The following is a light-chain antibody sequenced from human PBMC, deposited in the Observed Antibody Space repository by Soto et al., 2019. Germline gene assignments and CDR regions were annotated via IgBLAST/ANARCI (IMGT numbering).Light chain of an antibody. V-gene: IGKV3-11*01. CDR1: QSVGSF. Sequence: EMVLTQSPATLSLSPGEIATLSCRASQSVGSFLAWYQLKPGQVPMLLIYDPSNSAPGIPARFSGSGSGTDYTLTISSLEPEDFAVYYCQQRSNWPRTFGQGTKVEIK. J-gene: IGKJ1*01. CDR2: DPS. CDR3: QQRSNWPRT.